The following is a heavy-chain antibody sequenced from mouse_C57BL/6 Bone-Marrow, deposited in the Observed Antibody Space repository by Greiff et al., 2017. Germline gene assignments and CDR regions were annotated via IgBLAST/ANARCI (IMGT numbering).Heavy chain of an antibody. D-gene: IGHD2-4*01. J-gene: IGHJ2*01. CDR1: GYTFTDYE. CDR3: TRLYYDYDALLDY. Sequence: VQLQQSGAELVRPGASVTLSCKASGYTFTDYEMHWVKQTPVHGLEWIGAIDPETGGTAYNQKFKGKAILTADKSSSTAYMELRSLTSEDSAVYYCTRLYYDYDALLDYWGQGTTLTVSS. CDR2: IDPETGGT. V-gene: IGHV1-15*01.